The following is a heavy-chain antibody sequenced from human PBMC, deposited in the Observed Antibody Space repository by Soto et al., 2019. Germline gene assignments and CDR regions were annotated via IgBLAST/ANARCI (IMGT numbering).Heavy chain of an antibody. CDR1: GFTFSSYE. CDR3: ARVSRDYYDSSGYYGGHQSWFDP. V-gene: IGHV3-48*03. D-gene: IGHD3-22*01. J-gene: IGHJ5*02. Sequence: EVQLVESGGGLVQPGGSLRLSCAASGFTFSSYEMNWVRQAPGKGLEWISYISSSGSTIYYADSVKGRFTISRDNAKNSLYLQMNSLRAEDTAVYYCARVSRDYYDSSGYYGGHQSWFDPWGQGTLVTVSS. CDR2: ISSSGSTI.